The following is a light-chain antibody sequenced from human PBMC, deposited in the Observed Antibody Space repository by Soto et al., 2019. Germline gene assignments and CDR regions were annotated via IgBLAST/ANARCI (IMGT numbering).Light chain of an antibody. J-gene: IGKJ2*01. Sequence: DIQLTQSPSFLSASVEDRVTISCRARYDISSALAWYQQEPGKPPKLLIYDSSTLQTGVPLRFTGSGSGRKFTLTISGLQVGDFATYFCQQLSHYPYTFGQGTKLEI. CDR1: YDISSA. CDR2: DSS. CDR3: QQLSHYPYT. V-gene: IGKV1-9*01.